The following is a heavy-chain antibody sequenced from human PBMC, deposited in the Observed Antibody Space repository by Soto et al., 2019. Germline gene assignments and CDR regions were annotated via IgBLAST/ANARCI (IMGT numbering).Heavy chain of an antibody. CDR1: GGSISSGGYS. V-gene: IGHV4-30-2*01. CDR3: ARGNGDYDY. J-gene: IGHJ4*02. CDR2: IYHSGST. D-gene: IGHD4-17*01. Sequence: SETLSLTCAVSGGSISSGGYSWSWIRQPPGKGLEWIGYIYHSGSTYYNPSLKSRVTISVDRSKNQFSLKLSSVTAADTAAYYCARGNGDYDYWGQGTLVTVSS.